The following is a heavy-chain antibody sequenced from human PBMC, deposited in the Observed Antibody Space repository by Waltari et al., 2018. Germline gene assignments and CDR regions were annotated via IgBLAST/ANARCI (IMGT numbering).Heavy chain of an antibody. J-gene: IGHJ6*02. D-gene: IGHD3-3*01. CDR2: LNHSGST. CDR1: GGSFSGYY. CDR3: AIDSFGVAIHYGMDV. Sequence: QVQLQQWGAGLLKPSETLSLTCAVYGGSFSGYYWSWIRQPPGKGLEWIGELNHSGSTNSNPALKSRVTISVDTSKNQFSLKLSSVTAADTAVYYCAIDSFGVAIHYGMDVWGQGTTVTVSS. V-gene: IGHV4-34*01.